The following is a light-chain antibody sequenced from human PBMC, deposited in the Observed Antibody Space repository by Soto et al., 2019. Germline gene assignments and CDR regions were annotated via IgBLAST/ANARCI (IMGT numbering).Light chain of an antibody. V-gene: IGLV1-40*01. CDR2: ANN. CDR1: TSNIGAGYD. Sequence: QSVLTQPPSVSGAPGQRVTISCTGSTSNIGAGYDVHWYQQLPGTAPKLFIYANNNRPSGVPDRFSGSKSGTSASLAITGLQADDEADYYCQSYDSSLSAVVFGGGTKVTVL. CDR3: QSYDSSLSAVV. J-gene: IGLJ2*01.